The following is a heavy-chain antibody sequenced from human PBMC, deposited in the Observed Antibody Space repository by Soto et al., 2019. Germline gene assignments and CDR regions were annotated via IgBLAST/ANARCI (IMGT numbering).Heavy chain of an antibody. CDR2: MNPNSGNT. V-gene: IGHV1-8*01. CDR1: GYTFTSYD. Sequence: QVQLVQSGAEVKKPGASVKVSCKASGYTFTSYDINWVRQATGQGLEWMGWMNPNSGNTGYAQKFQGRVTMTRNTSTSTAYMELSSLRSEDTAVYSWARGCWWLRQSPYGMDVWGQGTTVTVSS. CDR3: ARGCWWLRQSPYGMDV. D-gene: IGHD5-12*01. J-gene: IGHJ6*02.